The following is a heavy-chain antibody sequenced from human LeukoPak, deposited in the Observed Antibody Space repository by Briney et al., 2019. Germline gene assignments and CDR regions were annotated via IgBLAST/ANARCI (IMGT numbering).Heavy chain of an antibody. CDR1: GFTFSGYG. V-gene: IGHV3-33*01. CDR3: ATENSGSYYGYFDS. Sequence: GGSLRLSCAASGFTFSGYGMHWVRQAPGKGLEWVAVIWYDGSNKYCADSVKGRFTISRDNSKYTLYLQMNSLRADDTAVYYCATENSGSYYGYFDSWGQGTLVTVSS. D-gene: IGHD1-26*01. CDR2: IWYDGSNK. J-gene: IGHJ4*03.